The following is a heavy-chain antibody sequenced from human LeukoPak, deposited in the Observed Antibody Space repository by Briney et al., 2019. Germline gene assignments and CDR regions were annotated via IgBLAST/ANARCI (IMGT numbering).Heavy chain of an antibody. CDR2: ISGSGGST. V-gene: IGHV3-23*01. CDR3: AKVASGLDYYDSTGYYLDY. CDR1: GFTFSSYA. Sequence: GGSLRLSCAASGFTFSSYAMSWVRQAPGKGLEWVSVISGSGGSTYYAGSVKGRFTISRDNSKNTLYLQMSSLRAEDTAVYYCAKVASGLDYYDSTGYYLDYWGQGSLVTASS. J-gene: IGHJ4*02. D-gene: IGHD3-22*01.